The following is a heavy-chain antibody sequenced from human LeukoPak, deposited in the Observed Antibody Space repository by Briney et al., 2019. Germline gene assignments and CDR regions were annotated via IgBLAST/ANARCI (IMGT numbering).Heavy chain of an antibody. CDR1: SGSISSYY. Sequence: PSETLSLTCTVSSGSISSYYWSWIRQFPGKGLEWIGYIYYSGSTNYNPSLKSRVTISLDTSKNQFSLKLSSVTAADTAVYCCAGGGLGGITAYSNYLFDYGAREPWSPSPQ. V-gene: IGHV4-59*08. D-gene: IGHD4-11*01. CDR2: IYYSGST. CDR3: AGGGLGGITAYSNYLFDY. J-gene: IGHJ4*02.